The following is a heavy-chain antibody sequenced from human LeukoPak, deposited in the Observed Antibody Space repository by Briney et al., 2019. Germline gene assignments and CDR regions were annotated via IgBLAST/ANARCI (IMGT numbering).Heavy chain of an antibody. CDR2: IYYSGST. Sequence: TSETLSLTCTVSGGSISSGGYFWSWLRQHPGKGLEWIGYIYYSGSTYHNQSLKIRVTISVDTSKNQFSLKLSSVTAADTAVYYCAREYSSSSCFDPWGQGTLVTVSS. J-gene: IGHJ5*02. CDR1: GGSISSGGYF. V-gene: IGHV4-31*03. CDR3: AREYSSSSCFDP. D-gene: IGHD6-6*01.